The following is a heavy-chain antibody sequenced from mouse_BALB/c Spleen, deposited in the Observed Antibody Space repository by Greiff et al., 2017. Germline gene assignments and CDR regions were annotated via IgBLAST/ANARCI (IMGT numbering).Heavy chain of an antibody. CDR2: ISYDGSN. CDR1: GYSITSGYY. Sequence: ESGPGLVKPSQSLSLTCSVTGYSITSGYYWNWIRQFPGNKLEWMGYISYDGSNNYNPSLKNRISITRDTSKNQFFLKLNSVTTEDTATYYCAREAGKVDYWGQGTTLTVSS. CDR3: AREAGKVDY. J-gene: IGHJ2*01. D-gene: IGHD4-1*01. V-gene: IGHV3-6*02.